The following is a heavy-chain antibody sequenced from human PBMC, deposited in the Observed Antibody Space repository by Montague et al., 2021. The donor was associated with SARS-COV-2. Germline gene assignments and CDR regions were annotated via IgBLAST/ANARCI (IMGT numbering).Heavy chain of an antibody. CDR1: GFTFSNHW. V-gene: IGHV3-74*01. Sequence: SLRLSCAASGFTFSNHWMHWVRQLPGKGLLWVSRINTDRTITNYADSVKGRFTISRDNAKNSMYLQMNSLRAEDTAVYYCARDCRVDPGYGFDAWGQGTRVTVSS. CDR3: ARDCRVDPGYGFDA. J-gene: IGHJ5*02. D-gene: IGHD3-9*01. CDR2: INTDRTIT.